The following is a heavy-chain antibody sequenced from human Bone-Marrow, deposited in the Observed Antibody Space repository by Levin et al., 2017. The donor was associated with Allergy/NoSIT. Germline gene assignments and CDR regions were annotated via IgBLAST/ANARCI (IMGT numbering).Heavy chain of an antibody. CDR3: TRHPDTSGYYFDAFDV. D-gene: IGHD3-22*01. CDR1: GFSFSSFA. CDR2: ISYDGTIK. J-gene: IGHJ3*01. V-gene: IGHV3-30*04. Sequence: GESLKISCAASGFSFSSFAMHWVRQAPGKGLEWVAGISYDGTIKYYADSVKGRFTISRDYSKNTLYLQLTSLKTEDTAVYFCTRHPDTSGYYFDAFDVWGQGTVITVSS.